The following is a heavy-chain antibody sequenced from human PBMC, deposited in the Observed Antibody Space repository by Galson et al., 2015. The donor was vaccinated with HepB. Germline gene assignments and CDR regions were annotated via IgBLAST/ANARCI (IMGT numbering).Heavy chain of an antibody. CDR2: IYWDDDK. CDR3: AHRRGYPIRGAYCSSTSCPSVGFDP. CDR1: GFSLSTSGVG. D-gene: IGHD2-2*01. J-gene: IGHJ5*02. V-gene: IGHV2-5*02. Sequence: PALVKPTQTLTLTCTFSGFSLSTSGVGVGWIRQPPGKALEWLALIYWDDDKRYSPSLKSRLTITKDTSKNQVVLTMTNMDPVDTATYYCAHRRGYPIRGAYCSSTSCPSVGFDPWGQGTLVTVSS.